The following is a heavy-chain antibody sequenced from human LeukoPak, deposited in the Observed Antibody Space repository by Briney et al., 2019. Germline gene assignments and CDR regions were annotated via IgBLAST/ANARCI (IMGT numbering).Heavy chain of an antibody. Sequence: GASVKVSCKASGYTFTSYGISWVRQAPGQGLEWMGWISAYNGNTNYAQKLQGRVTMATDTPTSTAYMELRSLRSDDTAVYYCARERGYCSSTSCFFGEYYYYMDVWGKGTTVTVSS. J-gene: IGHJ6*03. CDR2: ISAYNGNT. CDR1: GYTFTSYG. D-gene: IGHD2-2*01. CDR3: ARERGYCSSTSCFFGEYYYYMDV. V-gene: IGHV1-18*01.